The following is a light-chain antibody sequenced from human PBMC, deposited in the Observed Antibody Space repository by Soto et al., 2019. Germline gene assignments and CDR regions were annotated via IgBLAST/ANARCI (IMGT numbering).Light chain of an antibody. J-gene: IGLJ1*01. CDR3: TSYSSSSTFYV. V-gene: IGLV2-14*01. Sequence: QSALTQPASVSGSPGQSITISCTGTSSDIGGFYYVSWYQHHPGKDPKLMIYQVSNRPSAVSNRFSSSKSGNTASLTISELQAEDEADYYCTSYSSSSTFYVFGAGTKVTVL. CDR2: QVS. CDR1: SSDIGGFYY.